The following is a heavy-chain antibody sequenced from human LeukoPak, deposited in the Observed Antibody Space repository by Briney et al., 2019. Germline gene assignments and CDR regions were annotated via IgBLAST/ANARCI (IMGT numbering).Heavy chain of an antibody. D-gene: IGHD3/OR15-3a*01. V-gene: IGHV4-39*01. Sequence: AGGSLRLSCAASGFTFSSYAMHWVRQAPGKGLEWIGSIYYSGNTYYNASLKSQVSISIDTSKNQFSLRLTSVTAADTAVYYCARQTGSGLFILPGGQGTLVTVSS. CDR1: GFTFSSYAMH. CDR3: ARQTGSGLFILP. CDR2: IYYSGNT. J-gene: IGHJ4*02.